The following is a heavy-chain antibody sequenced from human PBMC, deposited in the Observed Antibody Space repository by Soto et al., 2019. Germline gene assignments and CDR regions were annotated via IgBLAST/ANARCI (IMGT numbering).Heavy chain of an antibody. Sequence: GGSLRLSCVGSGFTFSNNAMHWVRQAPGKGLEWVEFISYDASEIFYADYVKVRFTISRDNPKNTLFLHMNSPRADDTAVYYCAIARAADSSLDXWGQGTLVTVSX. V-gene: IGHV3-30*03. J-gene: IGHJ5*02. CDR3: AIARAADSSLDX. CDR2: ISYDASEI. D-gene: IGHD6-25*01. CDR1: GFTFSNNA.